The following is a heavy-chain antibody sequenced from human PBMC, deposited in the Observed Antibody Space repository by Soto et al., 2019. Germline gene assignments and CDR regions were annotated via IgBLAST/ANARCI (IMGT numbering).Heavy chain of an antibody. V-gene: IGHV1-69*01. CDR2: ISPIFGTA. J-gene: IGHJ4*02. CDR1: GGTFSSYA. D-gene: IGHD6-19*01. Sequence: QVQLVQSGAEVKKPGSSVNVSCKASGGTFSSYAISWVRQAPGQGLEWMGGISPIFGTANYAQKFQGRVTITADESTSTAYMELSSLRSEDTAVYYCARAYSSGWLYYFDSWGQGTLVTVSS. CDR3: ARAYSSGWLYYFDS.